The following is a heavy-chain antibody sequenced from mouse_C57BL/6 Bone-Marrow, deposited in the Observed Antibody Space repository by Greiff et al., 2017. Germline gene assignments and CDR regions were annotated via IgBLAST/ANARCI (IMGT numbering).Heavy chain of an antibody. CDR2: IDPSDSYT. CDR1: GYTFTSYW. V-gene: IGHV1-50*01. D-gene: IGHD4-1*01. J-gene: IGHJ3*01. CDR3: ASPGAWFAY. Sequence: VQLQQPGAELVKPGASVKLSCKASGYTFTSYWMQWVKQRPGQGLEWIGEIDPSDSYTNYNQKFKGKATLTVDTSSSTAYMPLSSLTSEDSAVYYCASPGAWFAYWGQGTLVTVSA.